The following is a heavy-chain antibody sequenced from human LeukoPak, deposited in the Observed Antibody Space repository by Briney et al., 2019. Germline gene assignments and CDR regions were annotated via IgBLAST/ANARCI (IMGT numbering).Heavy chain of an antibody. CDR3: ARDFPAVAAFDI. J-gene: IGHJ3*02. V-gene: IGHV1-69*13. CDR1: GGTFCSYA. Sequence: ASVKVSCNASGGTFCSYAISWVRQATGQGLQWMGGIIPIFGTATYAQKFQGRVTITADESMRTAYMELSRMRSEDTAVYYCARDFPAVAAFDIWGQGTMVTVSS. CDR2: IIPIFGTA. D-gene: IGHD6-13*01.